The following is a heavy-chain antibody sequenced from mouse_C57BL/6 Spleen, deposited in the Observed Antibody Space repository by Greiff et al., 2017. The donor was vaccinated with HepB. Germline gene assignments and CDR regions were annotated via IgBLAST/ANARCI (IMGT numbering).Heavy chain of an antibody. CDR1: GYTFTDYY. D-gene: IGHD1-1*01. CDR2: IYPGSGNT. J-gene: IGHJ4*01. CDR3: ARGLITTVGYAMDY. Sequence: VQLQQSGAELVRPGASVKLSCKASGYTFTDYYINWVKQRPGQGLEWIARIYPGSGNTYYNEKFKGKATLTAEKSSSTAYMQLSSLTSEDSAVYFCARGLITTVGYAMDYWGQGTSVTVSS. V-gene: IGHV1-76*01.